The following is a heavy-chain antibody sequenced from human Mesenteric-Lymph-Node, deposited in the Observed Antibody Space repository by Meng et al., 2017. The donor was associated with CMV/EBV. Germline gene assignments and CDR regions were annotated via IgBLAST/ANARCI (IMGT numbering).Heavy chain of an antibody. CDR3: ARRAQHYYYYGMDV. D-gene: IGHD1-1*01. Sequence: GESLKISCKGSGYSFTNYWIGWVRQMPGKGLEWMGMIYPGDSDTRYSPSFHGQVTISADKSISTAYLQWRSLKASDTAMYYCARRAQHYYYYGMDVWGQGTTVTVSS. CDR1: GYSFTNYW. J-gene: IGHJ6*02. CDR2: IYPGDSDT. V-gene: IGHV5-51*01.